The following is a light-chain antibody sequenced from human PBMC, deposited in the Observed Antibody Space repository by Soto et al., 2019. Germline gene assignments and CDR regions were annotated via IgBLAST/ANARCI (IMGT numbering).Light chain of an antibody. J-gene: IGLJ3*02. CDR2: DVS. CDR1: SSDVGGYDF. CDR3: TSYTRSDIGV. V-gene: IGLV2-14*01. Sequence: QSALTQPASVSGSPGQSITISCTGISSDVGGYDFVSWYQQRPGKAPKLIIYDVSNRPSGVSNRFSGSKSGNTASLTISGLQAEDEADYYCTSYTRSDIGVFGGGTKLTVL.